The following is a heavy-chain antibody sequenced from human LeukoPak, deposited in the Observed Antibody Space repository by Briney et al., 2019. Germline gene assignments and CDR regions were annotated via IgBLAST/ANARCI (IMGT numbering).Heavy chain of an antibody. J-gene: IGHJ6*03. CDR1: GFTFNDYG. V-gene: IGHV3-20*01. CDR2: INWNGSST. CDR3: ARRVQVVPAATPFYYMDV. D-gene: IGHD2-2*01. Sequence: PGGSLRLSCAASGFTFNDYGMSWVRQAPGKGLEWVSGINWNGSSTGYADSVKGRFTISRDNAKNSLYLQMNSLRAEDTALYQCARRVQVVPAATPFYYMDVWGKGTTVTVSS.